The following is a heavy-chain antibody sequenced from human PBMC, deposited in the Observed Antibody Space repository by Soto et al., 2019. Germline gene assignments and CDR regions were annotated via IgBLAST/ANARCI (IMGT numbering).Heavy chain of an antibody. CDR3: ARGSPHYCGGDCYFHWFDA. CDR2: INPNSSGT. V-gene: IGHV1-2*04. D-gene: IGHD2-21*02. CDR1: GYTFTGYY. J-gene: IGHJ5*02. Sequence: VASVKVSCKASGYTFTGYYMHWVRQAPGQGLEWMGWINPNSSGTNYAQKFQGWVTMTRDTSISTAYMELSRLRSDDTAVYYCARGSPHYCGGDCYFHWFDAWGQGTLVTVSS.